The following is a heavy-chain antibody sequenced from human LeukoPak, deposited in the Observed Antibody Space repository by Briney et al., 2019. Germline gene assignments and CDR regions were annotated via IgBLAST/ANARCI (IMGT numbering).Heavy chain of an antibody. Sequence: GASVKVSCKGSGYSFTSYWIGWVRQMPGKGLEWMGIIYPGDSDTRYSPSFQGQVTISADKSISTAYLQWSSLKASDTAMYYCARQRRSDYGVRGAFDIWGQGTMVTVSS. J-gene: IGHJ3*02. V-gene: IGHV5-51*01. CDR2: IYPGDSDT. D-gene: IGHD4-17*01. CDR1: GYSFTSYW. CDR3: ARQRRSDYGVRGAFDI.